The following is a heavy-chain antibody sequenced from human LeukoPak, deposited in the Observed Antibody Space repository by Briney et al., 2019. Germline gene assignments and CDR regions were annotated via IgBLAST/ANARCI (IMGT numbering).Heavy chain of an antibody. D-gene: IGHD3-16*01. Sequence: ASVKVSCKTSGYTFTSYGISWVRQAPGQGLEWMGWINPNSGGTNYAQKFQGRVTMTRDTSISTAYMELSRLRSDDTAVYYCARDLGIRSPFDYWGQGTLVTVSS. J-gene: IGHJ4*02. CDR2: INPNSGGT. V-gene: IGHV1-2*02. CDR1: GYTFTSYG. CDR3: ARDLGIRSPFDY.